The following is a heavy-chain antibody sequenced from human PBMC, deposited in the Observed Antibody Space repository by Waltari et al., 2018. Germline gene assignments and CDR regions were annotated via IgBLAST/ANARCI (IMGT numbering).Heavy chain of an antibody. V-gene: IGHV3-7*01. Sequence: EVQLVESGGGLVQPGGSLRVSCAASGFTFSSYWMSWVRQAPGKGLEWVANIKQDGSEKYYVDSVKGRFTISRDNAKNSLYLQMNSLRAEDTAVYYCARLMSSSWDAFDIWGQGTMVTVSS. CDR1: GFTFSSYW. CDR2: IKQDGSEK. J-gene: IGHJ3*02. CDR3: ARLMSSSWDAFDI. D-gene: IGHD6-13*01.